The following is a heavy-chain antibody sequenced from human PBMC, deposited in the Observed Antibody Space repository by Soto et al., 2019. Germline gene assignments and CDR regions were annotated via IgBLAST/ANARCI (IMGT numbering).Heavy chain of an antibody. V-gene: IGHV1-18*01. Sequence: GASVKVSCKASGYTFTSYGISWVRQAPGQGLEWMGWISAYNGNTNYAQKLQGRVTMTTDTSTGTAYMELRSLRSDDTAVYYCARASPNIVATIPGPYWGQGTLVTVSS. D-gene: IGHD5-12*01. CDR2: ISAYNGNT. J-gene: IGHJ4*02. CDR1: GYTFTSYG. CDR3: ARASPNIVATIPGPY.